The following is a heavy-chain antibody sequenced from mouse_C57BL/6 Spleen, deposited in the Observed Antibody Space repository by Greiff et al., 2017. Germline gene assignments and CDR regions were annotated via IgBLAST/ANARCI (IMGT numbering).Heavy chain of an antibody. D-gene: IGHD1-1*01. CDR3: ARWDYGSRYYFDY. CDR1: GYTFTSYW. Sequence: QVQLQQPGAELVKPGASVKLSCKASGYTFTSYWMHWVKQRPGQGLEWIGMIHPNSGSTNYNEKFKSKATLTVDKSSSTAYMQLSSLTSEDSAVYYCARWDYGSRYYFDYWGQGTTLTVSS. J-gene: IGHJ2*01. V-gene: IGHV1-64*01. CDR2: IHPNSGST.